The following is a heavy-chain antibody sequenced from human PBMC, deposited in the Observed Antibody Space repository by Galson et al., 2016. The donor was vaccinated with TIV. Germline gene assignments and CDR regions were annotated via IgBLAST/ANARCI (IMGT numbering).Heavy chain of an antibody. CDR3: ARPRGDSNGYYLPLDY. V-gene: IGHV1-69*13. J-gene: IGHJ4*02. CDR1: GGTFISNA. CDR2: ITPIFGAA. Sequence: SVKVSCKAYGGTFISNAISWVRQAPGQGLEWMGRITPIFGAANYAQKFQDRVTLTADQSTSTAYMELSSLRSEDTAVYYCARPRGDSNGYYLPLDYWGQGTLLTVSS. D-gene: IGHD3-22*01.